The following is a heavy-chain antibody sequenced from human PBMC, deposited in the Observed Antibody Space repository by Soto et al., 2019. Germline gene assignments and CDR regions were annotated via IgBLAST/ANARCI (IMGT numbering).Heavy chain of an antibody. CDR1: GGTFSSYT. D-gene: IGHD3-10*01. Sequence: QVQLVQSGAEVKKPGSSVKVSCKASGGTFSSYTISWVRQAPGQGVEWMGRIIPILGIANYAQKYQGRVTSTADKSTSTAYMEVSSLRSEDTAVYYCARDGGSGSYKDYYYYYMDVWGKGTTVTVSS. CDR2: IIPILGIA. J-gene: IGHJ6*03. V-gene: IGHV1-69*08. CDR3: ARDGGSGSYKDYYYYYMDV.